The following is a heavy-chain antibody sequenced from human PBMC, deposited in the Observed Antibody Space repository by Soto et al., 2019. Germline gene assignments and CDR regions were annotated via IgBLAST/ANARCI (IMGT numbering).Heavy chain of an antibody. CDR2: IYYAGST. CDR3: ARRIVATDTFDT. CDR1: GGSMVSYY. V-gene: IGHV4-59*08. D-gene: IGHD5-12*01. Sequence: SETLSLTCTGCGGSMVSYYWSWIRQPPGRGLEWIGFIYYAGSTKYNPSLNSRVTISVDTSKNQFSLTVTSVTAADTAVYYCARRIVATDTFDTWGQGTPVTVSS. J-gene: IGHJ5*02.